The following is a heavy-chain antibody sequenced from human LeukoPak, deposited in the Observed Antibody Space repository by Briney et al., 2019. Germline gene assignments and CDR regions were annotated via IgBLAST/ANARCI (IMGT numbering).Heavy chain of an antibody. CDR1: GFTFSSYG. CDR3: AKSRSGSANWALQIFDN. CDR2: IRYDGSNK. D-gene: IGHD1-1*01. J-gene: IGHJ4*02. Sequence: PGGSLRLSCAASGFTFSSYGMHWVRQAPGKGLEWVAFIRYDGSNKYYAGSVKGRFTISRDNSKNSLFVQMNSLRAEDTAVYFCAKSRSGSANWALQIFDNWGQGTLVTVSS. V-gene: IGHV3-30*02.